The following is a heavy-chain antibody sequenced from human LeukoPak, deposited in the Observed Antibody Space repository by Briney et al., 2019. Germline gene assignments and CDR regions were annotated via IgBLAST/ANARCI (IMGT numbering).Heavy chain of an antibody. CDR2: IIPIFGTA. D-gene: IGHD4-17*01. V-gene: IGHV1-69*05. CDR1: GGTFSSYA. Sequence: ASVKVSCKASGGTFSSYAISWVRQAPGPGHEWMGRIIPIFGTANYAQKFQCRVTITTDESTTTAYMELSSLGSEDTAVYYCARDRDYGDYESKRFDPWGQGTLVTVSS. J-gene: IGHJ5*02. CDR3: ARDRDYGDYESKRFDP.